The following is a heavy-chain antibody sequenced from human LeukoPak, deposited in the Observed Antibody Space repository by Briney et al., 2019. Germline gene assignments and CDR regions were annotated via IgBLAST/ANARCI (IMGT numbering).Heavy chain of an antibody. D-gene: IGHD3-10*01. CDR1: GGSISSYY. J-gene: IGHJ4*02. Sequence: SETLSLTCTVSGGSISSYYWSWIRQPAGKGLEWIGRIYTSGSTNYNPSLKSRVTMSVDTSKNQFSLKLSSVTAADTAVYYCARMTSYGSGSYYSYYFDYWGQGTLVTVSS. V-gene: IGHV4-4*07. CDR3: ARMTSYGSGSYYSYYFDY. CDR2: IYTSGST.